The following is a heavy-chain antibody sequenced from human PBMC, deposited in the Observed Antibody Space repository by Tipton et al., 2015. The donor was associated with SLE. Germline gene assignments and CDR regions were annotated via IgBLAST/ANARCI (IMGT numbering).Heavy chain of an antibody. CDR2: IYYSGST. Sequence: LRLSCTVSGGSISSYYWSWIRQPPGKGLEWIGSIYYSGSTYYNPSLKSRVTISVDTSKNQFSLKLSSVTAADTAVYYCASIVGATTEYYYYGMDVWGQGTTVTVSS. D-gene: IGHD1-26*01. V-gene: IGHV4-59*05. J-gene: IGHJ6*02. CDR1: GGSISSYY. CDR3: ASIVGATTEYYYYGMDV.